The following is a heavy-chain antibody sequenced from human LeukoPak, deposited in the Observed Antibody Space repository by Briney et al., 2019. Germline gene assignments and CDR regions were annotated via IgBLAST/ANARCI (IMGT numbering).Heavy chain of an antibody. J-gene: IGHJ4*02. CDR2: INPSGYYT. CDR3: ARGGVFDY. CDR1: GCTFTTYN. V-gene: IGHV1-46*01. Sequence: ASVKVSCKASGCTFTTYNINWVRQAPGQGLEWMGIINPSGYYTTYAQKFQGRVTMTRDTSTSTVHMELSSLTSEDRAFYYCARGGVFDYWGQGTLVTVSS. D-gene: IGHD3-10*01.